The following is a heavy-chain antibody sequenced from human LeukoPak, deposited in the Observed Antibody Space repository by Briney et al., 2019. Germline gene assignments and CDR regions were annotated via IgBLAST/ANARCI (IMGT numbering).Heavy chain of an antibody. CDR3: AREDAGGTYSFDY. Sequence: GGSLRLSCAVSGFTLSSNFMSWVRQAPAKGPEWVSVIYTSGITYYADSVRGRFTISRDNSKNILYLQMDSLTAEDTAAYYCAREDAGGTYSFDYWGQGTLVTVSS. CDR2: IYTSGIT. V-gene: IGHV3-66*01. J-gene: IGHJ4*02. CDR1: GFTLSSNF. D-gene: IGHD1-26*01.